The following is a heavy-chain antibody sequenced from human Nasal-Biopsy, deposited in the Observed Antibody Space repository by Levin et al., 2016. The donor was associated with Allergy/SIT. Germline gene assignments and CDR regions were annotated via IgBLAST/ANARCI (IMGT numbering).Heavy chain of an antibody. CDR1: GDSISNGGYY. CDR2: VYYSGVT. CDR3: ARAHSSWHTPLDS. Sequence: SETLSLTCTVSGDSISNGGYYWTWVRQLPGKGLEWIGYVYYSGVTSYNPSLKTRLTILVDMSTNQFSLRLRTVTAADTAVYYCARAHSSWHTPLDSWGPGNPGHRLL. J-gene: IGHJ4*02. D-gene: IGHD6-13*01. V-gene: IGHV4-31*03.